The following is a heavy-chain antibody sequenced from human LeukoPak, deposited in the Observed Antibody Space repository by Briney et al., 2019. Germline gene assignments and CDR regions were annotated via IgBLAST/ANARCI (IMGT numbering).Heavy chain of an antibody. V-gene: IGHV3-9*01. D-gene: IGHD6-13*01. Sequence: GGSLRLSCAASGFTFDDYAMHWVRRAPGKGLEWVSGISWNSGSIGYADSVKGRFTISRDNAKNSLYLQMNSLRAEDTALYYCAKAYLIAAAAYFDYRGQGTLVTVSS. J-gene: IGHJ4*02. CDR3: AKAYLIAAAAYFDY. CDR1: GFTFDDYA. CDR2: ISWNSGSI.